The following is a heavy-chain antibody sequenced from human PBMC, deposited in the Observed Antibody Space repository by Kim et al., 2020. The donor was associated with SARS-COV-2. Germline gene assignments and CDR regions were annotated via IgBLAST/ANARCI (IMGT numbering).Heavy chain of an antibody. CDR1: GGTFSSYA. CDR3: ARDLGQQLADLLYGMDV. CDR2: IIPIFGTA. D-gene: IGHD6-13*01. Sequence: SVKVSCKASGGTFSSYAISWVRQAPGQGLEWMGGIIPIFGTANYAQKFQGRVTITADKSTSTAYMELSSLRSEDTAVYYCARDLGQQLADLLYGMDVWGQGTTVTVSS. V-gene: IGHV1-69*06. J-gene: IGHJ6*02.